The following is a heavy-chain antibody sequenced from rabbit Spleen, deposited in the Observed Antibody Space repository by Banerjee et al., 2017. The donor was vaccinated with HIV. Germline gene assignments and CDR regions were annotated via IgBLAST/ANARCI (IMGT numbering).Heavy chain of an antibody. Sequence: ELVASGGGLVQPGESLTLTCTVSGFSFSSNWICWVRQAPGKGLEWIACIDTNDGDTDYANWPKGRFTISKTSSTTVTLQMTSLTAADTATYFCARNYVNAFDPWGPGTLVTVS. CDR1: GFSFSSNW. J-gene: IGHJ2*01. CDR3: ARNYVNAFDP. CDR2: IDTNDGDT. D-gene: IGHD1-1*01. V-gene: IGHV1S45*01.